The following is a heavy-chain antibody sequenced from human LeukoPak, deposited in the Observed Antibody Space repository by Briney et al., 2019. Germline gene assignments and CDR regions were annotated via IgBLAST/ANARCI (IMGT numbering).Heavy chain of an antibody. CDR3: ARGRKSITMTVVVRGFDY. D-gene: IGHD3-22*01. J-gene: IGHJ4*02. CDR2: INQSGST. CDR1: GGSFSGYY. V-gene: IGHV4-34*01. Sequence: PSETLSLTCAIYGGSFSGYYWNWIRQPPGKGLEWIGEINQSGSTNYNPSLKSRVTISVDTSKNQFSLKLSTVTAADTAVYFCARGRKSITMTVVVRGFDYWGQGTLATVSS.